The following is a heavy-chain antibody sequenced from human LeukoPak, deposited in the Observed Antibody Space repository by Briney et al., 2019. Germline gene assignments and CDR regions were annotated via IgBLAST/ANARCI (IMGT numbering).Heavy chain of an antibody. CDR2: ITSSSSTI. D-gene: IGHD4-17*01. CDR3: ARDPTEYFDY. Sequence: PGGSLRLSCAASEFMFSSYEMNWVRQAPGKGLEWVSYITSSSSTIYYADSVKGRFTISRDNAKNSLYLQMNSLRAEDTAVYYCARDPTEYFDYWGQGTLVTVSS. V-gene: IGHV3-48*03. J-gene: IGHJ4*02. CDR1: EFMFSSYE.